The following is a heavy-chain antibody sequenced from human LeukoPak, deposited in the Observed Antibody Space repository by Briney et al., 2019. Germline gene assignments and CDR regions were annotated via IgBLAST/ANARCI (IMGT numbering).Heavy chain of an antibody. CDR1: GFTFTAYL. J-gene: IGHJ4*02. D-gene: IGHD3-22*01. CDR2: MSSDGNAM. CDR3: VRESEYYFDHSASFDY. Sequence: GRSLRLSCAASGFTFTAYLIHWVRQAPGKGLEWVAVMSSDGNAMFYADSVRGRFTISRDNSKNTLYLQMNSLRAEDTAVYYCVRESEYYFDHSASFDYWGQGTLVTVSS. V-gene: IGHV3-30-3*01.